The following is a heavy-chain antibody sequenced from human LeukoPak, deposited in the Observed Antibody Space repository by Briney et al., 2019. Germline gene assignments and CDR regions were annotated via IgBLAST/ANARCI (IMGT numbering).Heavy chain of an antibody. CDR3: ARLGGSCIADNCHSRFDYYYGMDV. CDR1: GYRFANYW. D-gene: IGHD1-1*01. CDR2: TYPGDNDT. V-gene: IGHV5-51*01. Sequence: GESLQISCKASGYRFANYWIAWVRQMPGKGLDWMGITYPGDNDTSYGPSFQGQVTISADKSVSTAYLQWSSLKASDTAIYYCARLGGSCIADNCHSRFDYYYGMDVWGQGTTVTVSS. J-gene: IGHJ6*02.